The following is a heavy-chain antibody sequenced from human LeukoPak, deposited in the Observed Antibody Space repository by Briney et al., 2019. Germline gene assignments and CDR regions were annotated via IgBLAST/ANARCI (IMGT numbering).Heavy chain of an antibody. CDR2: IYSGGST. J-gene: IGHJ4*02. CDR1: GFTVSSNY. Sequence: PGGSLRLSCAASGFTVSSNYMSWVRQAPGKGLEWVSVIYSGGSTYYADSVKGRFTISRDNSKNTLYLQMNSLRAEDTAVYYCASGVIDGFWSGFDHWGQGTLVTVSS. CDR3: ASGVIDGFWSGFDH. D-gene: IGHD3-3*01. V-gene: IGHV3-66*02.